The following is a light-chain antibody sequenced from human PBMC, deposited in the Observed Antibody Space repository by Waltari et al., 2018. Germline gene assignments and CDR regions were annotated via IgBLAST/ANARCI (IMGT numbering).Light chain of an antibody. Sequence: SPDLTQPPSVSVSPGQTAIITCSGDELADKYIYWFQQKSGQAPVVVIRRNTGRPSGIPERFSASDSGTTGTLVISGVQAEDEAEYYCQSADDSGDHVLFGGGTKLTVL. CDR3: QSADDSGDHVL. J-gene: IGLJ2*01. V-gene: IGLV3-25*03. CDR2: RNT. CDR1: ELADKY.